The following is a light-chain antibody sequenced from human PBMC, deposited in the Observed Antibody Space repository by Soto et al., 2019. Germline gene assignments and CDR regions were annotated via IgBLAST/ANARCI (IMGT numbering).Light chain of an antibody. CDR3: LVWDSRSEHYV. CDR2: DDS. J-gene: IGLJ1*01. CDR1: NIGSKS. Sequence: SYELTQSPSVSVAPGQTVSITCGGYNIGSKSVHWYQQKPGQAPVLVVYDDSDRRSGIPERFSGSNSGNTATLTITRVEAGDEADYHCLVWDSRSEHYVFXTGTKV. V-gene: IGLV3-21*02.